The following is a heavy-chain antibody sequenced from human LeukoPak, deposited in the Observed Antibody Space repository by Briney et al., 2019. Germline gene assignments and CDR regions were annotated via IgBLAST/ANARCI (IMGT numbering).Heavy chain of an antibody. CDR2: ISSSSSYI. CDR3: ARDSARFGELLYI. D-gene: IGHD3-10*01. Sequence: PGGSLSLSRAASGFTFSSDSMNWVRQAVGKVLDWVSSISSSSSYIYYADSVKGRFTISRDNAKNSLYLQMNSLRAEDTAVYYCARDSARFGELLYIWGQGTLVTVSS. V-gene: IGHV3-21*01. CDR1: GFTFSSDS. J-gene: IGHJ4*02.